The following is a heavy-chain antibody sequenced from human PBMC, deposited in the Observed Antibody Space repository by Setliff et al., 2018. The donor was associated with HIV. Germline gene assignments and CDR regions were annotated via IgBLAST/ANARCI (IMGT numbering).Heavy chain of an antibody. CDR2: INPNNGVT. V-gene: IGHV1-2*02. D-gene: IGHD2-15*01. J-gene: IGHJ4*02. CDR1: GYTFTGHY. CDR3: ARGAVDDDYFEY. Sequence: ASVKVSCKASGYTFTGHYMHWVRQAPGQGLEWMGWINPNNGVTNYAQNFQGRVTMTRDTSISKAYMELSRLRSDDTAVYYCARGAVDDDYFEYWGQGTLVTVSS.